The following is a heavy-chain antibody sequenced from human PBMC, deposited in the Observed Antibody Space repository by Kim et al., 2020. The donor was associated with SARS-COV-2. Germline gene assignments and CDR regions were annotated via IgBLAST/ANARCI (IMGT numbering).Heavy chain of an antibody. CDR1: GYTFTGYY. Sequence: ASVKVSCKASGYTFTGYYMHWVRLAPGQGLEWMGWINPNSGGTNYAQKFQGRVTMTRDTSISTAYMELSRLRSDDTAVYYCARDQYYDSSGYYNFDYWGQGTLVTVSS. J-gene: IGHJ4*02. V-gene: IGHV1-2*02. CDR2: INPNSGGT. D-gene: IGHD3-22*01. CDR3: ARDQYYDSSGYYNFDY.